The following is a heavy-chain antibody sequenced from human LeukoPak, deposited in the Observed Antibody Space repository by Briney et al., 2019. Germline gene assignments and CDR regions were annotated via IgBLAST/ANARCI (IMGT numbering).Heavy chain of an antibody. CDR3: AKDILAAGLFFDY. V-gene: IGHV3-23*01. CDR2: ISGTGDSA. J-gene: IGHJ4*02. CDR1: GFTFSSHA. Sequence: GGSLRLSCAASGFTFSSHALSWVRQAPGKGLEWVSAISGTGDSAFYADSVKGRFTISRDNAKNSLFLQMNSLRAEDTAVYYCAKDILAAGLFFDYWGQGALVTVSS. D-gene: IGHD6-13*01.